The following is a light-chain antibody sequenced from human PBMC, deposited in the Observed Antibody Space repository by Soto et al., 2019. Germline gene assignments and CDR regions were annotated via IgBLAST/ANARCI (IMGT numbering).Light chain of an antibody. CDR2: AAS. CDR1: QGISSY. J-gene: IGKJ1*01. V-gene: IGKV1-8*01. Sequence: IRLAKSLSSFAASTGDRVTITCRASQGISSYLAWYQQKPGKAPKLLIYAASTLQSGVPSRFSGSGSGTEFTLTIISLQPDDFATDYCQHYNSYSKAFGQGTNVDIK. CDR3: QHYNSYSKA.